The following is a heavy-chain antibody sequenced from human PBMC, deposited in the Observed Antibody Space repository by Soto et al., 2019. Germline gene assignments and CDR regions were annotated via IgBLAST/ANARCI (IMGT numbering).Heavy chain of an antibody. CDR2: IIPIFGTA. J-gene: IGHJ6*01. CDR3: ASHGITGTWVYYYGMDV. Sequence: QVQLVQSGAEVKKPGSSVKVSCKASGGTFSSYAISWVRQAPGQGLEWMGGIIPIFGTANYAHKFQGRVTLTADESVSTGYMELCSLRSEDTAVYYCASHGITGTWVYYYGMDVWGQGTTVTVSS. D-gene: IGHD1-7*01. V-gene: IGHV1-69*12. CDR1: GGTFSSYA.